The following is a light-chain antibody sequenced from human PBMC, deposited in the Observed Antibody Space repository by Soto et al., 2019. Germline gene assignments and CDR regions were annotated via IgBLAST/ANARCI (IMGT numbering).Light chain of an antibody. J-gene: IGKJ1*01. V-gene: IGKV3-20*01. Sequence: IVLTQSPVTLSLSPMEIATLSFMASQSVSSSYLAWYQQKPGQAPRLLIYGASSMATGIPDRFSGSGSGTDFTLTISRLEPEDFAVYYCQQYGSSPRTFGQGTKVDI. CDR1: QSVSSSY. CDR3: QQYGSSPRT. CDR2: GAS.